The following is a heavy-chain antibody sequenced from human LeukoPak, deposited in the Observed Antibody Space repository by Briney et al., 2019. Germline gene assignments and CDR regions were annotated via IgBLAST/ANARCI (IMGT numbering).Heavy chain of an antibody. CDR1: GGSISSYY. Sequence: ETLSLTCTVSGGSISSYYWSWVRQAPGKGLEWISYISSSGTTTYYADSVKGRFTISRGNAKNSLYLQMNSLTDEDSAIYYCATRRWLLDYWGQGILVTVSS. V-gene: IGHV3-48*02. J-gene: IGHJ4*02. D-gene: IGHD4-23*01. CDR3: ATRRWLLDY. CDR2: ISSSGTTT.